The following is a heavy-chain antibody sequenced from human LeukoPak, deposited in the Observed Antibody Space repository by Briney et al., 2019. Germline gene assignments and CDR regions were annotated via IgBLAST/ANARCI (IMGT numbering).Heavy chain of an antibody. D-gene: IGHD6-13*01. CDR2: INPNSGGT. J-gene: IGHJ4*02. Sequence: APVKVSCKASGYTFTGYYMHWVRQAPGQGLEWMGWINPNSGGTNYAQKFQGRVTMTRDTSISTAYMELSRLRSDDTAVYYCARDVGSSSWYVYYFDYWGQGTLVTVSS. V-gene: IGHV1-2*02. CDR1: GYTFTGYY. CDR3: ARDVGSSSWYVYYFDY.